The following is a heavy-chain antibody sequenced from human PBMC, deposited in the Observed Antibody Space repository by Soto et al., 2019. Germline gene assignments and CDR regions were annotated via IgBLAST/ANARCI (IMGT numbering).Heavy chain of an antibody. CDR1: GYTFTSYG. CDR3: ARDKSWDSSGYWTN. J-gene: IGHJ4*02. CDR2: VSAYNGNT. Sequence: GASVKVSCKASGYTFTSYGISWVRQAPGQGLEWMGWVSAYNGNTNYAQKLQGRVTMTTDTSTSTAYMELRSLRYDDTAVYYCARDKSWDSSGYWTNWGQGTLVTVSS. V-gene: IGHV1-18*01. D-gene: IGHD3-22*01.